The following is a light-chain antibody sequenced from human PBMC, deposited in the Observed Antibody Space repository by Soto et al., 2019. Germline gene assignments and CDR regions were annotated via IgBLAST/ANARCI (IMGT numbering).Light chain of an antibody. CDR2: SNN. CDR3: ASWDDRLGAVI. CDR1: SSNIGGTNY. J-gene: IGLJ2*01. Sequence: QSLLTQPTSASGTPGQKVFISCSGSSSNIGGTNYAYWYQQLPGAAPKLLMHSNNLRPSGVPERISGSKFGTAASLAISGLRSEDEAVYYCASWDDRLGAVIFGGGTKLTVL. V-gene: IGLV1-47*02.